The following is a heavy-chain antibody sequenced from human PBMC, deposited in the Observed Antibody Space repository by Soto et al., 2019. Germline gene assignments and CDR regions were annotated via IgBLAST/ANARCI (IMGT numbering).Heavy chain of an antibody. J-gene: IGHJ4*02. Sequence: LRLSCAASVFTFTSYTMNWVRQAPGKGLEWVSSISSSSDYIYYADSMKGRVTISRDNAKNSLFLDMNSLTGEDTAVYYCARARVYATGPFDFWGQGTLVTVSS. CDR3: ARARVYATGPFDF. V-gene: IGHV3-21*06. CDR2: ISSSSDYI. D-gene: IGHD6-13*01. CDR1: VFTFTSYT.